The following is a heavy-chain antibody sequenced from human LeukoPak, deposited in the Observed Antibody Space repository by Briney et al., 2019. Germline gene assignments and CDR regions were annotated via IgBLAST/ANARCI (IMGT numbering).Heavy chain of an antibody. V-gene: IGHV4-59*01. D-gene: IGHD2-21*02. Sequence: SETLSLTCTVSGESISGFYWTWIRQPPGKGLEWIGYIYYSGSTNYNPSLKSRVTISVDTSKNQFSLKLSSVTAADTAVYYCARASCGADCYFESWGQGILVTVS. CDR2: IYYSGST. CDR1: GESISGFY. J-gene: IGHJ5*01. CDR3: ARASCGADCYFES.